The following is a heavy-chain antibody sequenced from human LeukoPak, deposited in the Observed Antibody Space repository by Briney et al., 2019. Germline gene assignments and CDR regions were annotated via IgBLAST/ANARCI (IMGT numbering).Heavy chain of an antibody. CDR2: IHHSGST. Sequence: SETLSLTCTVSGGSISSYYWSWIRQPPGKGLEWIGYIHHSGSTNYNPSLKSRVTISVDTSKNQFSLKVSSVTAADTAVYYCARHPGSSSWWVNWFDPWGQGTLVTVSS. CDR3: ARHPGSSSWWVNWFDP. CDR1: GGSISSYY. J-gene: IGHJ5*02. V-gene: IGHV4-59*08. D-gene: IGHD6-13*01.